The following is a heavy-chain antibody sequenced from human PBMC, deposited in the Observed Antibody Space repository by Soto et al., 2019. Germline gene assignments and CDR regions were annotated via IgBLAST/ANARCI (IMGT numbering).Heavy chain of an antibody. J-gene: IGHJ3*01. Sequence: PGGSLRLSCAAFGFTVSGKRYVAWVRQAPGKGLEWISALYDVDGTFYADSVEGRFTTSSDSSKTTVYLQMNGLRPDDTAVYYCASWHEREHAYDVWGRGTTVTVSS. V-gene: IGHV3-53*01. D-gene: IGHD1-1*01. CDR1: GFTVSGKRY. CDR3: ASWHEREHAYDV. CDR2: LYDVDGT.